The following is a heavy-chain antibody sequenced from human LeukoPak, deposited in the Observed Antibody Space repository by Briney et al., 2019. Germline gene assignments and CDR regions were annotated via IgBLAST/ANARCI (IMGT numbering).Heavy chain of an antibody. D-gene: IGHD3-16*01. V-gene: IGHV3-23*01. CDR2: ISGSGGST. Sequence: PGGSLRLSCAVSGFTFSSYAMSWVRQAPGKGLEWVSAISGSGGSTYYADSVKGRFTISRDNSKNTLYLQMNSLRAEDTAVYYCAKDTSSSGGFDYWGQGTLVTVSS. J-gene: IGHJ4*02. CDR1: GFTFSSYA. CDR3: AKDTSSSGGFDY.